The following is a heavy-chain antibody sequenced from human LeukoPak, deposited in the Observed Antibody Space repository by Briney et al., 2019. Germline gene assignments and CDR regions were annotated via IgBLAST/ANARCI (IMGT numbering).Heavy chain of an antibody. V-gene: IGHV1-24*01. J-gene: IGHJ4*02. CDR3: ATIDGHYDSSSY. CDR2: FDPEDGET. D-gene: IGHD3-22*01. CDR1: GYTLTELS. Sequence: ASVKVSCKVSGYTLTELSMHWVRQAPGKGLEWMGGFDPEDGETIYAQKFQGRVTMTEDTSTDTAYMELSSLRSEDTAVYYCATIDGHYDSSSYWGQGTLVIVSS.